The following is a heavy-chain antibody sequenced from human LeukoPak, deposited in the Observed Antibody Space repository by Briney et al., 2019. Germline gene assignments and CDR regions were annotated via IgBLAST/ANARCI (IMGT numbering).Heavy chain of an antibody. D-gene: IGHD2-15*01. J-gene: IGHJ4*02. CDR1: GGSVSGYY. CDR3: ARIHRYCSGGACYVLDN. Sequence: PSETLSLTCVVSGGSVSGYYWGWIRQPPGRGLEWIGYVYYSGSTNYNPSFKSRITISVDTSRNQFSLQLSSVTAADTVVYYCARIHRYCSGGACYVLDNWGQGTLVAVSS. V-gene: IGHV4-59*02. CDR2: VYYSGST.